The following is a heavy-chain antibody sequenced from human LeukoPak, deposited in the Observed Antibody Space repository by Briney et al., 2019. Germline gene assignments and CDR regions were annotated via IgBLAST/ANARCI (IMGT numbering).Heavy chain of an antibody. CDR2: IFVGSGNT. Sequence: GASVKVSCKASGFTFTSSAVQWVRQARGQRLEWIGWIFVGSGNTNYAQKFQERVTITRDMSTSTAYMELSSLRSEDTAVYYCAADCSSTSCSLGYGMDVWGKGTTVTVSS. CDR1: GFTFTSSA. J-gene: IGHJ6*04. V-gene: IGHV1-58*01. CDR3: AADCSSTSCSLGYGMDV. D-gene: IGHD2-2*01.